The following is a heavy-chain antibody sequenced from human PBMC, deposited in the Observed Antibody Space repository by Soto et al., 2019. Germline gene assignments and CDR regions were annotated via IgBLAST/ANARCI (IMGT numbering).Heavy chain of an antibody. J-gene: IGHJ6*02. CDR3: ARDRSYSSSWPIYYYYYGMDV. CDR1: GFTFSSYS. CDR2: ISSSSSTI. D-gene: IGHD6-13*01. Sequence: GGSLRLSCAASGFTFSSYSMNWVRQAPGKGLEWVSYISSSSSTIYYADSVKGRFTISRDNAKNSLYLQMNSLRDEDTAVYYCARDRSYSSSWPIYYYYYGMDVWGQGTSVTVSS. V-gene: IGHV3-48*02.